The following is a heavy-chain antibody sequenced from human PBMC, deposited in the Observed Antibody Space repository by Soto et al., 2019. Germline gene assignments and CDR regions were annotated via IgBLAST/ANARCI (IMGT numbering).Heavy chain of an antibody. D-gene: IGHD4-17*01. CDR2: IKQDGSEK. Sequence: EVQLVESGGGLVQPGGSLRLSCAASGFTFSSYWMSWVRQAPGKGLEWVANIKQDGSEKYYVDSVKGRFTISRDNAKNSLYPQMNSLRAEDTAVYYCARDAHHNYGAYGMDVWGQGTTVTVSS. CDR3: ARDAHHNYGAYGMDV. CDR1: GFTFSSYW. V-gene: IGHV3-7*01. J-gene: IGHJ6*02.